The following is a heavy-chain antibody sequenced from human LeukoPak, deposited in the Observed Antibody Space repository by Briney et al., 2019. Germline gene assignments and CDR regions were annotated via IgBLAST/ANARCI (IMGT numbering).Heavy chain of an antibody. J-gene: IGHJ4*02. CDR3: ARGYSSSYDY. D-gene: IGHD6-13*01. CDR2: INHSGST. CDR1: GGSFSGYY. Sequence: SETLSLTCAVYGGSFSGYYWSWIRQPPGKGLEWIGEINHSGSTNYNPSLKSRVTISVDTSKNQFSLKLSSVTAADTAVYYCARGYSSSYDYWGRGTLVTVSS. V-gene: IGHV4-34*01.